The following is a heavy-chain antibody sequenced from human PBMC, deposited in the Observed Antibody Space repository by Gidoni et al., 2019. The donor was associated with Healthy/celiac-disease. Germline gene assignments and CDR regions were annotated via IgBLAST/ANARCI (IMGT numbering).Heavy chain of an antibody. Sequence: QVQLVQSGAEVKKPGSSVKVSCKASGGTFSSYAISWVRQAPGQGLEWMGGIIPIFGTANYAQKFQGRVTITADKSTSTAYMELSSLRSEDTAVYYCARDMSEGITGTTRERWFDPWGQGTLVTVSS. CDR3: ARDMSEGITGTTRERWFDP. D-gene: IGHD1-7*01. V-gene: IGHV1-69*06. CDR2: IIPIFGTA. CDR1: GGTFSSYA. J-gene: IGHJ5*02.